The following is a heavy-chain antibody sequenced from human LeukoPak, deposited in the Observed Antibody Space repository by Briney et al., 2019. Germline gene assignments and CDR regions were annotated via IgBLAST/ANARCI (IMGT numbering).Heavy chain of an antibody. V-gene: IGHV3-48*02. Sequence: GGSLRLSCAASGCTFSSFGMNWVRQAPGKGLEWVSYISDSSSITYYADSVKGRFTISRDNAKNSLPLQLNSLRDEDTAVYFCAKVIRGGYGMDVWGQGTTVTVSS. D-gene: IGHD3-10*01. CDR2: ISDSSSIT. CDR3: AKVIRGGYGMDV. CDR1: GCTFSSFG. J-gene: IGHJ6*02.